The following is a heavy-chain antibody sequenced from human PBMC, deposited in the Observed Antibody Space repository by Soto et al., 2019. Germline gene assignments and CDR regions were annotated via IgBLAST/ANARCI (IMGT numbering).Heavy chain of an antibody. CDR1: GFTFGDYA. V-gene: IGHV3-49*04. CDR3: TRVDWKLYYYYYGMDV. CDR2: IRSKAYGGTT. Sequence: PGGSLRLSCTASGFTFGDYAMSWVRQAPGKGLEWVGFIRSKAYGGTTEYAASVKGGFTISRDDSKSIAYLQMNSLKTEDTAVYYCTRVDWKLYYYYYGMDVWGQGTTVTVSS. J-gene: IGHJ6*02. D-gene: IGHD1-1*01.